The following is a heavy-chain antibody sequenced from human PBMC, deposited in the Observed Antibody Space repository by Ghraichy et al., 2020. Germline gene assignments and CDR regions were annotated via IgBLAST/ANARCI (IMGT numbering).Heavy chain of an antibody. J-gene: IGHJ3*02. Sequence: SETLSLTCTVSGGSISSSSYYWGWIRQPPGKGLEWIGSIYYSGSTYYNPSLKSRVTISVDTSKNQFSLKLSSVTAADTAVYYCARHAGRDGYNWDDAFDIWGQGTMVTVSS. D-gene: IGHD5-24*01. CDR3: ARHAGRDGYNWDDAFDI. CDR2: IYYSGST. CDR1: GGSISSSSYY. V-gene: IGHV4-39*01.